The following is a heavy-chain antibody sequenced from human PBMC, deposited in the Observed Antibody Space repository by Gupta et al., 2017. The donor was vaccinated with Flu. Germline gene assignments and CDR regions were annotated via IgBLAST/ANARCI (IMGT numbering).Heavy chain of an antibody. CDR1: GFNFEDFA. CDR3: VKETMGFHDAFDV. Sequence: ASGFNFEDFAMHWVRQSPGKGLEWVSGIGWDGSNIEYADFLKGRFIISRDNAKNTLDLQMNSLRTEDTALYYCVKETMGFHDAFDVWGLGTMVTVSA. D-gene: IGHD1-1*01. J-gene: IGHJ3*01. V-gene: IGHV3-9*01. CDR2: IGWDGSNI.